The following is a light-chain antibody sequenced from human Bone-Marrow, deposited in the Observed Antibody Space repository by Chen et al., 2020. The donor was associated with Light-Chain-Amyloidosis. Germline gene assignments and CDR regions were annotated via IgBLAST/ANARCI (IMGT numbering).Light chain of an antibody. CDR1: QTISSNY. V-gene: IGKV3-20*01. Sequence: EIVLTQSPGTLSLSPGEGANLSCRASQTISSNYLTWYQQTFGQAPRLLIYGSSSRATGIPDRFTGSGSGTDFTLTINRLELEDFAMYYCQQYGTSPLTFGGGTKVDI. CDR2: GSS. J-gene: IGKJ4*01. CDR3: QQYGTSPLT.